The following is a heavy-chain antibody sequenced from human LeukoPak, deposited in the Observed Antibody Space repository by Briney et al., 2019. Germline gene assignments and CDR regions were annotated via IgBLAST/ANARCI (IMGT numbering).Heavy chain of an antibody. CDR2: ISWDGGST. CDR1: GFTFDDYA. CDR3: AKSVVGEDAFDI. D-gene: IGHD2-2*01. J-gene: IGHJ3*02. V-gene: IGHV3-43D*03. Sequence: PGGSLRLSCAASGFTFDDYAMHWVRQAPGKGLEWVSLISWDGGSTYYADSMKGRFTISRDNSKNSLYLQMNSLRAEDTALYYCAKSVVGEDAFDIWGQGTMVTVSS.